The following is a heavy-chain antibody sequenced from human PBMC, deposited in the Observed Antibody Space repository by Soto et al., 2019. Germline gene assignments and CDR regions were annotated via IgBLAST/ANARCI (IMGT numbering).Heavy chain of an antibody. D-gene: IGHD3-22*01. CDR3: AGHINSGYYFDY. V-gene: IGHV4-31*03. J-gene: IGHJ4*02. CDR1: GGSVNSNDNCC. CDR2: IYYSCST. Sequence: PLSLTCTVFGGSVNSNDNCCWSWIRENPGKGLEWIGYIYYSCSTSYNPSLRSRVTMSLDTSKSQFSLKLSSVNAADTAVYYCAGHINSGYYFDYWGQGTLVTVSS.